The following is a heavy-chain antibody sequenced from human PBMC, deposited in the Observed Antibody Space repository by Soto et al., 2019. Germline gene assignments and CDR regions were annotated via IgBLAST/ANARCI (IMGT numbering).Heavy chain of an antibody. CDR3: ARSAEYDSSGYYYLNWFDP. J-gene: IGHJ5*02. D-gene: IGHD3-22*01. Sequence: GGSLRLSCAASGFTFSSYAMHWVRQAPGKGLEWVAVISYDGSNKYYADSVKGRFTISRDNAKNSLYLQMNSLRDEDTAVYYCARSAEYDSSGYYYLNWFDPWGQGTLVTVSS. V-gene: IGHV3-30-3*01. CDR1: GFTFSSYA. CDR2: ISYDGSNK.